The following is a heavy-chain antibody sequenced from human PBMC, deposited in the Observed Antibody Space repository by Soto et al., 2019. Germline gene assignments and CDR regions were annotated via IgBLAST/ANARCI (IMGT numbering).Heavy chain of an antibody. V-gene: IGHV3-23*01. CDR1: GFTFSSYA. D-gene: IGHD5-12*01. CDR3: AKGVTTIVATGSWFDH. Sequence: RRLSCAASGFTFSSYAMSWVRQAPGKGLEWVSSISGSGRTTYYADAVKGRFTISRDNSKNTLFLQMNSLRSEDTAVYYCAKGVTTIVATGSWFDHWGQGTLVTVSS. CDR2: ISGSGRTT. J-gene: IGHJ5*02.